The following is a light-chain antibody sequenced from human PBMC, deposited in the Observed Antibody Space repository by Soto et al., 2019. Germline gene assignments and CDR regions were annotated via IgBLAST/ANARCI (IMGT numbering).Light chain of an antibody. CDR1: QSVSTF. CDR3: QQRGDWPPIT. CDR2: NAS. J-gene: IGKJ5*01. V-gene: IGKV3-11*01. Sequence: EIVLTQSPATLSLSPGERAILSCRASQSVSTFLAWFQQKPGQPPRLLIYNASNRTTGIPARFSGSGSGTDFTLTISSLEPEDFAVYYCQQRGDWPPITFGQGT.